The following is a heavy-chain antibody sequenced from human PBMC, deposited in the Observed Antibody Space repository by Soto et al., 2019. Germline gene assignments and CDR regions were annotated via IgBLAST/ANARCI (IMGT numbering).Heavy chain of an antibody. J-gene: IGHJ4*02. V-gene: IGHV3-7*05. CDR1: GFTFSSYW. CDR2: IKQDGSEK. CDR3: ARARYSYGMYYFDY. Sequence: GGSLRLACAASGFTFSSYWMSRVRQAPGKGLEWVANIKQDGSEKYYVDSVKGRFTISRDNAKNSLYLQMNSLRAEDTAVYYCARARYSYGMYYFDYWGQGPLVTVSS. D-gene: IGHD5-18*01.